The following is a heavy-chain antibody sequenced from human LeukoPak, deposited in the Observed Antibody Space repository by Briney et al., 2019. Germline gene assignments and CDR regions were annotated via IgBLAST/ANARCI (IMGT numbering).Heavy chain of an antibody. D-gene: IGHD3-10*01. J-gene: IGHJ4*02. CDR1: GGSFSGYY. CDR2: INHSGST. CDR3: ARASYYGSGSSPSDY. Sequence: PSETLSLTCAVYGGSFSGYYWSWIRQPPGKGLEWIGEINHSGSTNYNPSLKSRVTISVDTSKNQFSLKLSSVTAADTAVYYCARASYYGSGSSPSDYWGQGTLVTVSS. V-gene: IGHV4-34*01.